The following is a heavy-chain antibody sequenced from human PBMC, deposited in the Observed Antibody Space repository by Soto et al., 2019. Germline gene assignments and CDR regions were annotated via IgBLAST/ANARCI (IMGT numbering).Heavy chain of an antibody. CDR2: IIPIFGIA. J-gene: IGHJ6*02. CDR3: AREDRDRATGLVPAAIDGMDV. V-gene: IGHV1-69*13. Sequence: GASVKVSCKASGGTFSRYSITWVRQAPGHGLEWIGRIIPIFGIASYAQKFQGRVTITADESTSTAYMELSSLRSDDTAVYYCAREDRDRATGLVPAAIDGMDVWGQGTTVTVSS. CDR1: GGTFSRYS. D-gene: IGHD2-2*01.